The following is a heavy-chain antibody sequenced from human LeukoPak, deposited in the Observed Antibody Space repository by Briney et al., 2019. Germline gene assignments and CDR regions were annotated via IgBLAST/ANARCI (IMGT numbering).Heavy chain of an antibody. D-gene: IGHD5-18*01. CDR1: GYTFTSYY. J-gene: IGHJ4*02. V-gene: IGHV1-46*01. Sequence: GASVKVSCKASGYTFTSYYMHWVRQAPGQGLEWVGIINPSGGSTSYAQKFQGRVTMTRDTSTSTVYMELSSLRSEDTAVYYCASGAQLWLIGPWGQGTLVTVSS. CDR2: INPSGGST. CDR3: ASGAQLWLIGP.